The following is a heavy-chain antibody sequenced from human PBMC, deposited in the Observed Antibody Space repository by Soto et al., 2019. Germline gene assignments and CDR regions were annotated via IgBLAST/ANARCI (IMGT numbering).Heavy chain of an antibody. Sequence: LSGTCAVSGGSVSGTTYYWAWIRQPPGKGLEWVATIYYSGATYYNPSLKSRLTISIETSKNQFSLRLSSVTAADTAMYYCARYYDTSNRPYFHHWGQGTRVTVSS. D-gene: IGHD3-22*01. CDR1: GGSVSGTTYY. V-gene: IGHV4-39*01. J-gene: IGHJ1*01. CDR2: IYYSGAT. CDR3: ARYYDTSNRPYFHH.